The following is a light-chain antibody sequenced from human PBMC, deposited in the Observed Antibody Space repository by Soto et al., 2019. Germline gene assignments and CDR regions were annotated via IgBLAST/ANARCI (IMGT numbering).Light chain of an antibody. CDR1: SSDVGDYNY. CDR3: SSYVGSDNYV. Sequence: QSVLTQPPSASGSPGQSVTISCTGTSSDVGDYNYVSWYQQHPGKAPKVMIYEVSKRPSGVPDRFSGSKSGNTASLTVSGLQAEDEADYYCSSYVGSDNYVFGTGTKLTVL. V-gene: IGLV2-8*01. CDR2: EVS. J-gene: IGLJ1*01.